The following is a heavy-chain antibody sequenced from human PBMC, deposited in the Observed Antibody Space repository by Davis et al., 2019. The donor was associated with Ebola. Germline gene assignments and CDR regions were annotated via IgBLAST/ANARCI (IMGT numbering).Heavy chain of an antibody. CDR3: ARLGTAMVFYGMDV. CDR2: IYYSGST. CDR1: GGSISSGGYY. D-gene: IGHD5-18*01. Sequence: LRLSCTVSGGSISSGGYYWSWIRQHPGKGLEWIGYIYYSGSTYYNPSLKSRVTISVDTSKNQFSLKLSSVTAADTAVYYCARLGTAMVFYGMDVWGQGTTVTVSS. J-gene: IGHJ6*02. V-gene: IGHV4-31*03.